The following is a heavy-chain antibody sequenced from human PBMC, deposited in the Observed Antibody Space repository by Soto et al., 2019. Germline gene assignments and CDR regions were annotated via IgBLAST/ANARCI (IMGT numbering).Heavy chain of an antibody. CDR1: GFTFSAYS. D-gene: IGHD6-13*01. Sequence: GGSLRLSCAASGFTFSAYSISWVRQAPWKGLEWVSVISGSGVTTYYADSVKGRFTISRDNSKNTLYVQMNSLRAEDTAVYYCAKVRESPADGHFDSLGQGTLFTLCS. V-gene: IGHV3-23*01. CDR3: AKVRESPADGHFDS. J-gene: IGHJ4*02. CDR2: ISGSGVTT.